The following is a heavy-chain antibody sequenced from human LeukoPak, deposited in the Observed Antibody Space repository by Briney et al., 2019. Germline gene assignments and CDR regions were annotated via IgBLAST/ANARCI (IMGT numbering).Heavy chain of an antibody. D-gene: IGHD6-13*01. CDR2: IYYSGST. J-gene: IGHJ6*02. Sequence: SETLSLTCTVSGGSISSYYWSWIRQPPGKGLEWIGYIYYSGSTNYNPSLKSRVTISVDTSKNQFSLKLSSVTAADTAVYYCARAQYSSSSDFPYYYGMDVWGQGTTVTVSS. CDR3: ARAQYSSSSDFPYYYGMDV. CDR1: GGSISSYY. V-gene: IGHV4-59*01.